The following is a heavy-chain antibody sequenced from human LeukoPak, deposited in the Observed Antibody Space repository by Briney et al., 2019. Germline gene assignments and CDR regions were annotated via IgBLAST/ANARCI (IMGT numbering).Heavy chain of an antibody. Sequence: SETLSLPFAVYGGSFSCYYWSWIRPPPGKGLEWIGRIYTSGSTNYNPSLKSRVTISVDTSKNQFSLKLSSVTAADTAVYYCARYIVATIPWFDPWGQGTLVTVSS. CDR2: IYTSGST. J-gene: IGHJ5*02. CDR1: GGSFSCYY. V-gene: IGHV4-59*10. D-gene: IGHD5-12*01. CDR3: ARYIVATIPWFDP.